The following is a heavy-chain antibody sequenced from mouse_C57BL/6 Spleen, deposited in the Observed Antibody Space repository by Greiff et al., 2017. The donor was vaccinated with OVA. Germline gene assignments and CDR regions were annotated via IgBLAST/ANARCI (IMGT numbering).Heavy chain of an antibody. D-gene: IGHD3-2*02. CDR3: ARDGGSGYGFAY. CDR2: ISYDGSN. Sequence: EVKLMESGPGLVKPSQSLSLTCSVTGYSITSGYYWNWIRQFPGNKLEWMGYISYDGSNNYNPSLKNRISITRDTSKNQFFLKLNSVTTEDTATYYCARDGGSGYGFAYWGQGTLVTVSA. CDR1: GYSITSGYY. V-gene: IGHV3-6*01. J-gene: IGHJ3*01.